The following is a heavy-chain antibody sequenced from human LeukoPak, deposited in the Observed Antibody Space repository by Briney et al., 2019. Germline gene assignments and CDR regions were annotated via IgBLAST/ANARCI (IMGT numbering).Heavy chain of an antibody. CDR2: ISYDGSNK. CDR1: GFTFSSYG. Sequence: GGSLRLSCAASGFTFSSYGMPWVRQAPGKGLGWVAVISYDGSNKYYADSVKGRFTISRDNSKNTLYLQMNSLRAEDTAVYYCAKDFVIAAASGYYFDYWGQGTLVTVSS. D-gene: IGHD6-13*01. CDR3: AKDFVIAAASGYYFDY. J-gene: IGHJ4*02. V-gene: IGHV3-30*18.